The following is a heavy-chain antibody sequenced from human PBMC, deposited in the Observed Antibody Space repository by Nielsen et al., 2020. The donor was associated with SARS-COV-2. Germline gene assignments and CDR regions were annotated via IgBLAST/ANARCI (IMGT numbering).Heavy chain of an antibody. V-gene: IGHV3-9*01. Sequence: SLKISCTASGFTFDDYAMHWVRPAPGTGLEWVSGINWNGGNIGYADSVKGRFTISRDNAKNSLYLQMNSLRDEDTALYYCAKDQTEGVAGNYHYYGMDVWGQGTLVTVSS. J-gene: IGHJ6*02. CDR3: AKDQTEGVAGNYHYYGMDV. CDR1: GFTFDDYA. D-gene: IGHD6-19*01. CDR2: INWNGGNI.